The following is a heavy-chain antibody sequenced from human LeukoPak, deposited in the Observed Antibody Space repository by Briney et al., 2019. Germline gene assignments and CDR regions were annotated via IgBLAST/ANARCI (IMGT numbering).Heavy chain of an antibody. CDR2: IYSGGST. CDR3: ASTISSWYIILDY. J-gene: IGHJ4*02. CDR1: GFTVSSNY. D-gene: IGHD6-13*01. Sequence: PGGSLRLSCAASGFTVSSNYMSWVRQAPGKGLEWVSVIYSGGSTYYADSVKGRFTISRDNSKNTLYLQMNSLRAEDTAVYYCASTISSWYIILDYWGQGTLVTVSS. V-gene: IGHV3-66*01.